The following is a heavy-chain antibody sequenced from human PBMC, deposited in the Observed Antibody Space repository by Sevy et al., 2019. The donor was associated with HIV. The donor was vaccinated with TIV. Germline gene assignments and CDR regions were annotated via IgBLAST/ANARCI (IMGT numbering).Heavy chain of an antibody. CDR1: GYTFTSYG. CDR2: ISAYNGNT. Sequence: ASVKVSCKASGYTFTSYGISWVRQAPGQGLEWMGWISAYNGNTNYAQKLQGRVTMTTDTSTSTAYMELRSLRSDDTAVYYCAREVVAGTMGYPNFDYWGQGTLVTVSS. J-gene: IGHJ4*02. V-gene: IGHV1-18*01. CDR3: AREVVAGTMGYPNFDY. D-gene: IGHD6-19*01.